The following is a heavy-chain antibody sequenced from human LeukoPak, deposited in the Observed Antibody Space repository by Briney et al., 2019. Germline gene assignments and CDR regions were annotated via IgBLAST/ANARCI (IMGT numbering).Heavy chain of an antibody. CDR3: ARIRDGYNDAYDI. CDR2: INPGGDNT. J-gene: IGHJ3*02. V-gene: IGHV1-46*01. D-gene: IGHD5-24*01. CDR1: GYTFTNYY. Sequence: ASVKVSCKDSGYTFTNYYIHWVRQAPGQGLEWMGLINPGGDNTDYAQNFQGRVTMTRDTSTSTVYMGLSSLRSEDTAVYYCARIRDGYNDAYDIWGQGTMVTVSS.